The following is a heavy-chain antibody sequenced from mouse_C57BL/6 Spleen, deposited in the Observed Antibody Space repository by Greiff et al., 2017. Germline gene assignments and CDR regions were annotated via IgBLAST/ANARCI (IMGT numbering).Heavy chain of an antibody. CDR3: ARLGRVFDY. V-gene: IGHV1-50*01. CDR2: IDPSDSYT. J-gene: IGHJ2*01. D-gene: IGHD1-1*01. CDR1: GYTFTSYW. Sequence: QVQLQQPGAELVKPGASVKLSCKASGYTFTSYWMQWVKQRPGQGLEWIGEIDPSDSYTNYNQKFKGKATLTVDTSSSTAYMQLSSLTSEDSAVYDCARLGRVFDYWGQGTTLTVSS.